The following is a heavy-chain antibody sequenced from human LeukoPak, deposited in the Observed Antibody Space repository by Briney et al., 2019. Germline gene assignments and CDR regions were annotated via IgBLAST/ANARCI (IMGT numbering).Heavy chain of an antibody. Sequence: GGSLRLSCAASGFTFSSYSMNWVRQAPGKGLEWVSYISSSSSTIYYADSVKGRFTISRDNAKNSPYLQMNSLRAEDMALYYCAKATTALGVNFDYWGQGTLVTVSS. V-gene: IGHV3-48*04. D-gene: IGHD3-16*01. CDR2: ISSSSSTI. J-gene: IGHJ4*02. CDR1: GFTFSSYS. CDR3: AKATTALGVNFDY.